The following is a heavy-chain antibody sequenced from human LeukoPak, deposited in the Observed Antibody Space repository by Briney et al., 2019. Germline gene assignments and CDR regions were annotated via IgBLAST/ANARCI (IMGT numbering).Heavy chain of an antibody. CDR3: ARHGTTRNGMDV. CDR1: GGSISSFY. CDR2: IYYSGST. D-gene: IGHD4-17*01. V-gene: IGHV4-59*08. Sequence: KSSETLSLTRTVSGGSISSFYWSWIRQPPGEGLEWIGYIYYSGSTNYNPSLKSRVTISVDTSKNQFSLKLSSVTAADTAVYYCARHGTTRNGMDVWGQGTTVTVSS. J-gene: IGHJ6*02.